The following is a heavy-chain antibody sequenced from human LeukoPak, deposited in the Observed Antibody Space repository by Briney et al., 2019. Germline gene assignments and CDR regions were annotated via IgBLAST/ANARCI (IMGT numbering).Heavy chain of an antibody. V-gene: IGHV4-4*07. Sequence: SETLSLTCTVSGGSITNYYWSWIRQPAGKGLEWIGRMFGTGSTNYNPSLKSRVTMSVDTSKNQFSLKLSSVTAADTAVYYCARGLVYSSGYYYGMDVWGQGTTVTVSS. D-gene: IGHD6-19*01. J-gene: IGHJ6*02. CDR1: GGSITNYY. CDR2: MFGTGST. CDR3: ARGLVYSSGYYYGMDV.